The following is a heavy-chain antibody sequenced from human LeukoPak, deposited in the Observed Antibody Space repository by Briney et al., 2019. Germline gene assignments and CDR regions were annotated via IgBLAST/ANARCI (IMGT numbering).Heavy chain of an antibody. D-gene: IGHD3-16*02. V-gene: IGHV4-59*08. Sequence: SETLSLTCTVSGGSISSYYWGWIRQPPGKGLEWIGYIYYSGSTNYNPSLKSRVTISVDTSKNQFSLKLSSVTAADTAVYYCARHALSYDYVWGSYRSDYYYGMDVWGQGTTVTVSS. CDR3: ARHALSYDYVWGSYRSDYYYGMDV. CDR1: GGSISSYY. J-gene: IGHJ6*02. CDR2: IYYSGST.